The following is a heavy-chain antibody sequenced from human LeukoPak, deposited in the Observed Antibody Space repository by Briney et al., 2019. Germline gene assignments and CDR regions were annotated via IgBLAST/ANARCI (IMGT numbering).Heavy chain of an antibody. CDR1: GFTFSSYA. CDR2: ISGSGGST. D-gene: IGHD5-18*01. J-gene: IGHJ4*02. Sequence: GGSLRLSCAASGFTFSSYAMSWVRQAPGKGLEWVSAISGSGGSTYYADSVKGRFTISRDNSKNTLYLQMNSLRAEDTAVYYCANDMFGNSYGPFDYWGQGTLVTVSS. V-gene: IGHV3-23*01. CDR3: ANDMFGNSYGPFDY.